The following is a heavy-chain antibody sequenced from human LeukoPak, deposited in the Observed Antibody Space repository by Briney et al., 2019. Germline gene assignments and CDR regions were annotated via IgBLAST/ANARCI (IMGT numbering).Heavy chain of an antibody. CDR3: ARGRLYYDFWSGYYRAAYYYYYGMDV. CDR1: GFTFSSYA. D-gene: IGHD3-3*01. Sequence: GGSLRLSCAASGFTFSSYAMHWVRQAPGKGLEWVAVISYDGSNKYYADSVKGRFTISRDNSKNTLYLQMNSLRAEDTAVYYCARGRLYYDFWSGYYRAAYYYYYGMDVWGQGTTVTVSS. V-gene: IGHV3-30-3*01. J-gene: IGHJ6*02. CDR2: ISYDGSNK.